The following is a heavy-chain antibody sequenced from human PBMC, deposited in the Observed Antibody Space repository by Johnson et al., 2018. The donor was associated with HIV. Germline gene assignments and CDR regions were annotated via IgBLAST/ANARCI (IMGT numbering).Heavy chain of an antibody. V-gene: IGHV3-66*01. J-gene: IGHJ3*02. CDR3: ARERGLGHAFDI. D-gene: IGHD7-27*01. CDR2: IYSGGNP. CDR1: GFTVSSNY. Sequence: VQLVESGGGLVQPGGSLRLSCAASGFTVSSNYMSWVRQAPGKGLEWVSVIYSGGNPYYADSVEGRFTISRDNSKNTVWLQMNSLRAEDTAVYYCARERGLGHAFDIWGQGTMVTVSS.